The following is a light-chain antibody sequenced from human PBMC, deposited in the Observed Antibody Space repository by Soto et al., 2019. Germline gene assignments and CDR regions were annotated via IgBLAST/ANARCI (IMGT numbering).Light chain of an antibody. J-gene: IGKJ3*01. V-gene: IGKV3-15*01. CDR3: QRYNNWLVFT. Sequence: EIVMTQSPATLSFSQGQRATLSCGASRAVTATLAWYQQKPGQAPRLLILGESTRAPGIPARFSASGSGTEFNLTISSQQSEDFAVYYCQRYNNWLVFTFGPGTKVDIK. CDR2: GES. CDR1: RAVTAT.